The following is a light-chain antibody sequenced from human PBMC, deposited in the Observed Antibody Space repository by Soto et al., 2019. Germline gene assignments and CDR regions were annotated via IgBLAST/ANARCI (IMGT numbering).Light chain of an antibody. V-gene: IGKV3-20*01. CDR2: GES. J-gene: IGKJ1*01. Sequence: EIVLTQSPGTLSLSPGERATLSCGASQSVTSNYLAWYQQKPGQAPRLLIFGESTRATGIPDRFSGSGSGTDFTLTISRLEPEDFAVYYCQHYYTSYTTFGQGTKVEIK. CDR1: QSVTSNY. CDR3: QHYYTSYTT.